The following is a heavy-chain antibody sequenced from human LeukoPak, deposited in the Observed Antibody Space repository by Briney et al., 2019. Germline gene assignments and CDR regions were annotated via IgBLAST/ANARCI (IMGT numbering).Heavy chain of an antibody. J-gene: IGHJ6*03. V-gene: IGHV1-69*04. D-gene: IGHD2-2*01. CDR3: AREDCSSTSCYYYYYYMDV. CDR2: IIPILGIA. CDR1: GGTFSSYA. Sequence: SVKVSCKASGGTFSSYAISWVRQAPGQGLEWMGRIIPILGIANYAQKFQGRVTITADKSTSTAYMELSSLRSEDTAVYYCAREDCSSTSCYYYYYYMDVWGKGTTVTVSS.